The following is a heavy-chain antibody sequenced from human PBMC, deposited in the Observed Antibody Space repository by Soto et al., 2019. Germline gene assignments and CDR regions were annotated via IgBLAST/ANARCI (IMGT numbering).Heavy chain of an antibody. Sequence: SETLSLTCTVSGGSISSGGYYWSRIRQHPGKGLEWIGYIYYSGSTYYNPSLKSRVTISVDTSKNQFSLKLSSVTAADTAVYYCANGPYDSSGYSLYYWGQGTLATVSS. CDR1: GGSISSGGYY. V-gene: IGHV4-31*03. CDR3: ANGPYDSSGYSLYY. D-gene: IGHD3-22*01. J-gene: IGHJ4*02. CDR2: IYYSGST.